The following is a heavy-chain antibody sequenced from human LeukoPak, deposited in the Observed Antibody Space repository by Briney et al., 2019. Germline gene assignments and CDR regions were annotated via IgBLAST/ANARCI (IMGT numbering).Heavy chain of an antibody. CDR2: IIPISGTA. Sequence: SVKVSCKASGGTFSSYAISWVRQAPGQGLEWMGGIIPISGTANYAQKFQGRVTITADESTSTAYMELSSLRSEDTAVYYCARGVLAAAGQPYYFDYWGQGTLVTVSS. CDR1: GGTFSSYA. CDR3: ARGVLAAAGQPYYFDY. J-gene: IGHJ4*02. V-gene: IGHV1-69*13. D-gene: IGHD6-13*01.